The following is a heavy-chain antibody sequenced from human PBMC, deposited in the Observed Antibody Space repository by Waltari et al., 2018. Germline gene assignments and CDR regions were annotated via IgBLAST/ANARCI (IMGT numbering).Heavy chain of an antibody. J-gene: IGHJ2*01. D-gene: IGHD4-17*01. CDR2: SYSDGSSR. Sequence: EVQLVECGGGLVQPGGSLRLPRPAAGFTYSMYWMHWVRQAPGKGLVWVSRSYSDGSSRSYADSVKVRFTIAKDNAKNTVYLQMNSLGAEDTAIYYCARGARRTTVTTGWWYFDLWGRGTLVTVSS. V-gene: IGHV3-74*01. CDR3: ARGARRTTVTTGWWYFDL. CDR1: GFTYSMYW.